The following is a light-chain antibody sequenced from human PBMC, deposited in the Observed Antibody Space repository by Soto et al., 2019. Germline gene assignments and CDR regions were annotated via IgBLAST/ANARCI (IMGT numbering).Light chain of an antibody. CDR2: AAS. J-gene: IGKJ2*01. CDR1: QSIGRY. Sequence: DIQMTQSPSSLAASVGDRVIITCRASQSIGRYLNWYQQKPGKAPKLLIYAASSLHSGVPSRFSGSGSGTDFTLTISSLQPEDFATYYCQQSYSTPYTFGQGTKVDI. V-gene: IGKV1-39*01. CDR3: QQSYSTPYT.